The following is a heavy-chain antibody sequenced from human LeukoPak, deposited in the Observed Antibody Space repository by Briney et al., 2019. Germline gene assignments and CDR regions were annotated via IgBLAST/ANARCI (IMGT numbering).Heavy chain of an antibody. J-gene: IGHJ4*02. D-gene: IGHD1-26*01. CDR3: ARGKEAVGSGSLDY. CDR1: GFTVSSNY. CDR2: IYSGGST. Sequence: GGSLRLSCAASGFTVSSNYMSWVRQAPGKGLEWGSVIYSGGSTYYASSVKGRFTISRDNSKNTLYLQMNSLRAEDTAVYYCARGKEAVGSGSLDYWGQGTLVTVSS. V-gene: IGHV3-53*01.